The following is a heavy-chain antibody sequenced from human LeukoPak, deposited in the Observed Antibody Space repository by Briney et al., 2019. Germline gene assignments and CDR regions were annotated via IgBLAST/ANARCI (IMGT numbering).Heavy chain of an antibody. CDR2: ISGSGGST. V-gene: IGHV3-23*01. CDR1: GFTFTSYA. D-gene: IGHD5-24*01. J-gene: IGHJ4*02. CDR3: AKDPRVGSRVATPCH. Sequence: PGGSLRLSCAASGFTFTSYAMSWVRQAPGTGLRWGSAISGSGGSTYYADSVKGRFTISRDNSKSTMFLQMNSLRAEDTAVYYCAKDPRVGSRVATPCHWGQGTLVTVSS.